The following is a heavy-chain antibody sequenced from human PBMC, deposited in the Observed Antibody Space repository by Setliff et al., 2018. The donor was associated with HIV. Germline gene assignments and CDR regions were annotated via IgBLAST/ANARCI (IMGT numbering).Heavy chain of an antibody. Sequence: PSETLSLTCTVSGGSISSTRYYWGWIRQPPGTGLEWIGSNSSSGNTYYNPALKRRVTTSVDTPKNQFSLKLHSVTAADTAVYYCAKTIGRYFDIFDNWGQGTLVTVSS. CDR3: AKTIGRYFDIFDN. CDR1: GGSISSTRYY. CDR2: NSSSGNT. J-gene: IGHJ4*02. V-gene: IGHV4-39*01. D-gene: IGHD3-9*01.